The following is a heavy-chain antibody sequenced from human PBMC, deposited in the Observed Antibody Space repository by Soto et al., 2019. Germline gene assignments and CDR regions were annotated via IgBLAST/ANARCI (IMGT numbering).Heavy chain of an antibody. CDR3: AGVVGARGPWFDP. D-gene: IGHD1-26*01. Sequence: QVQLVQSGAEVKKPGASVKVSCKASGYTFTSYGLSWVRQAPGQGLEWMGRISAYNYNTNYAQNLQGRVTMTTDTSTSTAYVELRSLRSDDSAVYYCAGVVGARGPWFDPWGQGTLVTVSS. CDR1: GYTFTSYG. J-gene: IGHJ5*02. V-gene: IGHV1-18*01. CDR2: ISAYNYNT.